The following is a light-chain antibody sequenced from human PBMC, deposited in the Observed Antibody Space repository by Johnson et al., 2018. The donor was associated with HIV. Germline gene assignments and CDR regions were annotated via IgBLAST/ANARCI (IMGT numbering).Light chain of an antibody. Sequence: QSVLTQPPSVSATPGQKVTISCSGSTSNIGNNYVSWYQQFPGAAPKLLIYDDNKRPSRIPDRFSGSKSGTSATLGITGLQTGDEADYYCGTWDSSLSAYVCGSGTKVTVL. V-gene: IGLV1-51*01. CDR2: DDN. CDR3: GTWDSSLSAYV. CDR1: TSNIGNNY. J-gene: IGLJ1*01.